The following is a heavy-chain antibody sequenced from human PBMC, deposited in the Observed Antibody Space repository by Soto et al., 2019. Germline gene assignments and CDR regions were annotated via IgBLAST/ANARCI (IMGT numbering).Heavy chain of an antibody. V-gene: IGHV1-3*01. D-gene: IGHD4-17*01. Sequence: ASVKVSWKASGYTFTSYAMHWVRQAPGQRLEWMGWINAGNGNTKYSQKFQGRVTITRDTSASTAYMELSSLRSEDTAVYYCARAARDYGGNNWFDPWGQGTLVTVSS. J-gene: IGHJ5*02. CDR1: GYTFTSYA. CDR2: INAGNGNT. CDR3: ARAARDYGGNNWFDP.